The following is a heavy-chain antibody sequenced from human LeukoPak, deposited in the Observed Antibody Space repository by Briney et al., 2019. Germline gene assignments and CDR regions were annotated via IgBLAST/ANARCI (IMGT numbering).Heavy chain of an antibody. CDR1: GYTFTGYY. V-gene: IGHV1-2*06. J-gene: IGHJ5*02. Sequence: ASVKVSCKASGYTFTGYYMHWVRQAPGQGLEWMGRINPNNGGTNYAQKFQGRVTMTRDTSISTAYMELGRLRSDDTAVYYCAREGGSSWYFWFDPWGQGTLVTVSS. D-gene: IGHD6-13*01. CDR2: INPNNGGT. CDR3: AREGGSSWYFWFDP.